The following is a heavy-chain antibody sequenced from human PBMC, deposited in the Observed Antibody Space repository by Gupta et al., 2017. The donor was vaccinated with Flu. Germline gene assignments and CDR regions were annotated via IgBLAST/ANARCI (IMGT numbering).Heavy chain of an antibody. CDR3: AKDWKWNYNNYGMNV. J-gene: IGHJ6*02. CDR2: ISYDGSNI. V-gene: IGHV3-30*18. Sequence: QEAVVESGGGVVQPGGSLRLSCAAFGFSFRHYGMHWVRQAPGKGLEWVAVISYDGSNIYHADSVKGRFTISRDNSKNTLYLQMNSLTTEDTAVYYCAKDWKWNYNNYGMNVWGQGTTVTVSS. CDR1: GFSFRHYG. D-gene: IGHD1-7*01.